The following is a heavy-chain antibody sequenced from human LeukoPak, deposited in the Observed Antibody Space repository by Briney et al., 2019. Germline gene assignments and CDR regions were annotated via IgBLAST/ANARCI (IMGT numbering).Heavy chain of an antibody. D-gene: IGHD6-19*01. Sequence: GGSLTLSCAACGFPFREYYMICIPHAPGEGVVCVSYISSSGSTISYAYTVHGRFTISRDNAKNSLYLQMNSLRAEDTDVYYCPTSVAGLRYFDCWGQRTLVTVSS. CDR2: ISSSGSTI. CDR3: PTSVAGLRYFDC. V-gene: IGHV3-11*01. CDR1: GFPFREYY. J-gene: IGHJ4*02.